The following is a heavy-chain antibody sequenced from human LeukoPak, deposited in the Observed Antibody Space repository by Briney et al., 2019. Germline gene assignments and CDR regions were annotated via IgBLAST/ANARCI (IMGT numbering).Heavy chain of an antibody. CDR3: ASRWGRGPFDP. V-gene: IGHV3-74*01. Sequence: PGGSLRLSCAASGFTFSSYWMHWVRQAPGKGLVWVSRINSDGSSTSYADSVKGRFTISRDNAKNTLYLQMNSLRAEDTAVYYCASRWGRGPFDPWGQGTLVTVSS. CDR2: INSDGSST. D-gene: IGHD7-27*01. J-gene: IGHJ5*02. CDR1: GFTFSSYW.